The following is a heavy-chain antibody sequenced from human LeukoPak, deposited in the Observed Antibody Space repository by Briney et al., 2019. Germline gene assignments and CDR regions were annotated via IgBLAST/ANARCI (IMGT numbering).Heavy chain of an antibody. CDR3: AKDYCSGGSCHDDIDY. V-gene: IGHV3-23*01. J-gene: IGHJ4*02. Sequence: GGSLRLSCAASGFTFSSYAMSWVRQAPGKGLEWVSGISGSGGSTYYADSVKGWFTISRDNSKNTLYVQMNSLRAEDTAVYYCAKDYCSGGSCHDDIDYWGQGTLVTVSS. CDR2: ISGSGGST. D-gene: IGHD2-15*01. CDR1: GFTFSSYA.